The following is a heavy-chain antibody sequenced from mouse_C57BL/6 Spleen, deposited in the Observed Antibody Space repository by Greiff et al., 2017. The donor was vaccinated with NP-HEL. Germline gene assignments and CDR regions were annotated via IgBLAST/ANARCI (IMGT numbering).Heavy chain of an antibody. CDR1: GYTFTDYE. Sequence: VQLQESGAELVRPGASVTLSCKASGYTFTDYEMHWVKQTPVHGLEWIGAIDPETGGTAYNQKFKGKAILTADKSSSTAYMELRSLTSEDSAVYYCTSRTGTGYWGQGTTLTVSS. CDR2: IDPETGGT. J-gene: IGHJ2*01. D-gene: IGHD4-1*01. CDR3: TSRTGTGY. V-gene: IGHV1-15*01.